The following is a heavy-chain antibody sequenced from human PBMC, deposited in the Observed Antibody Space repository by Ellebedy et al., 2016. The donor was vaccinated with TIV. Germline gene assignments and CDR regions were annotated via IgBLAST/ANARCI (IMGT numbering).Heavy chain of an antibody. Sequence: SQTLSLTCXISVDSVSSSSVTWNWLRQSPSRGLEWLGRTYYRSKWSNDYAGSVRSRITINPDTSKNHFSLHLNSVTPEDTAVYYCARAIFSHGMDVWGQGTTVTVAS. D-gene: IGHD3-3*01. J-gene: IGHJ6*02. CDR1: VDSVSSSSVT. CDR3: ARAIFSHGMDV. CDR2: TYYRSKWSN. V-gene: IGHV6-1*01.